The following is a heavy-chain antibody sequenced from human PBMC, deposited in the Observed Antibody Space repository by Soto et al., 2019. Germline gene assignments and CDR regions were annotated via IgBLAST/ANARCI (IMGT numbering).Heavy chain of an antibody. CDR2: ISYDGSNK. V-gene: IGHV3-30*18. CDR3: AKGIVGAADFDY. D-gene: IGHD1-26*01. J-gene: IGHJ4*02. CDR1: GFTFSSYG. Sequence: GGSLRLSCAASGFTFSSYGMHWVRQAPGKGLEWVAVISYDGSNKYYADSVKGRFTISRDNSKNTLYLQMNSLRAEDTAVYYCAKGIVGAADFDYWGQGTLVTVSS.